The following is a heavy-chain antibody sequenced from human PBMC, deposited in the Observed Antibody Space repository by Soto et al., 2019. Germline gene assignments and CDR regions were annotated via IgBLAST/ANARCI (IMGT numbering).Heavy chain of an antibody. CDR1: GFTLSHFG. CDR3: AREAWTLGKGALDL. V-gene: IGHV3-33*05. CDR2: SQYEGDNK. D-gene: IGHD1-1*01. Sequence: QEQLVETGGGVVQPGRSLRLSCAASGFTLSHFGVHWVRQVPGKGLDWVAVSQYEGDNKYFADSVKGRFNISRDNSKNTLSLQMNSLTADDTAIYYCAREAWTLGKGALDLWGQGTMVIVSS. J-gene: IGHJ3*01.